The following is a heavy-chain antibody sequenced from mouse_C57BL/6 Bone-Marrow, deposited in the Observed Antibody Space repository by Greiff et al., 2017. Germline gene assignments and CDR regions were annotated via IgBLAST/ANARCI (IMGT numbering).Heavy chain of an antibody. V-gene: IGHV5-6*01. CDR2: ISSGGSYT. CDR1: GFTFSSYG. CDR3: ARRRGFAY. Sequence: EVQGVESGGDLVKPGGSLKLSCAASGFTFSSYGMSWVRQTPDKRLEWVATISSGGSYTYYPASVKGRFTISRDNATNTLYLQMSSLKSEDTAMYYCARRRGFAYWGQGTLVTVSA. J-gene: IGHJ3*01.